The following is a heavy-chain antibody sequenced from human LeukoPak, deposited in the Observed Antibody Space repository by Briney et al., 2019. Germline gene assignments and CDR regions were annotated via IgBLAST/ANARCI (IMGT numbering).Heavy chain of an antibody. Sequence: SVKVSCKASGGTFSSYAISWVRQAPGQGLEWMGRIIPIFGIANYAQKFQGRVTITADKSTSTAYMELSSLRSEDTAVYYCARDTKNCGGDCSPGYFDYWGQGTLVTVSS. CDR3: ARDTKNCGGDCSPGYFDY. J-gene: IGHJ4*02. CDR1: GGTFSSYA. CDR2: IIPIFGIA. D-gene: IGHD2-21*02. V-gene: IGHV1-69*04.